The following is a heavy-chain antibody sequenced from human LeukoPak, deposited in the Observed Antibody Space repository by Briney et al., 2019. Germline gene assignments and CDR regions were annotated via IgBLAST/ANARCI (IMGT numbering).Heavy chain of an antibody. CDR1: GGSFSGYY. V-gene: IGHV4-34*01. CDR3: ARTSPPSGYSSSWCHAGPPYYFDY. CDR2: INHSGST. D-gene: IGHD6-13*01. J-gene: IGHJ4*02. Sequence: SETLSLTCAVYGGSFSGYYWSWIRQPPGKGLEWIGEINHSGSTNYNPSLKSRVTISVDTSKNQFSLKLSSVTAADTAVYYCARTSPPSGYSSSWCHAGPPYYFDYWGQGTLVTVSS.